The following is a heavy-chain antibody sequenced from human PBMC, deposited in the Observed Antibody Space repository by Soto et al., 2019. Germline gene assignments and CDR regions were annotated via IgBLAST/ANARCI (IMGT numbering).Heavy chain of an antibody. D-gene: IGHD2-21*01. Sequence: TGGSLRLSCEGSGFTFSRYSMNWVRQAPGKGLEWVASISSSSTYIYYGDSVRGRFTIARDNAKNSLYLQMDSLRDEDTALYYCASEYCTGNSCYSRIFDYWGQGTLVTVSS. CDR1: GFTFSRYS. CDR2: ISSSSTYI. V-gene: IGHV3-21*01. CDR3: ASEYCTGNSCYSRIFDY. J-gene: IGHJ4*02.